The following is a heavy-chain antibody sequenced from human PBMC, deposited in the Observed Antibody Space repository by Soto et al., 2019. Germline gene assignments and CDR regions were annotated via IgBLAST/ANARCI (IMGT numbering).Heavy chain of an antibody. CDR1: GGSISSEYYH. J-gene: IGHJ6*02. Sequence: QVQLQQSGPGLVKPSQTLSLTCTVSGGSISSEYYHWTWIRQSPGKGLEWIGYIHHSGSILYNPSLKSRLTISVDTSKNKFSLHLTSVPAADTAGYFCAREDDGGDSLDVWGQGTTVTVSS. CDR2: IHHSGSI. V-gene: IGHV4-30-4*08. D-gene: IGHD2-21*02. CDR3: AREDDGGDSLDV.